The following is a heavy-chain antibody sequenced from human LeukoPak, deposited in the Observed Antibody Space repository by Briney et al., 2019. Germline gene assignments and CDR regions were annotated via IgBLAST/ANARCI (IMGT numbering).Heavy chain of an antibody. V-gene: IGHV4-61*01. CDR3: ARRVGTRDWYFDL. D-gene: IGHD1-14*01. CDR1: GGSVSSGSYY. J-gene: IGHJ2*01. Sequence: SETLSLTCTVSGGSVSSGSYYWSWIRQPPGKGLEWIGYVYYHGGTNYNPSLKSRVTISVDTSKNQFSLKLTSVTAADTAVYYCARRVGTRDWYFDLWGRGTLVTVSS. CDR2: VYYHGGT.